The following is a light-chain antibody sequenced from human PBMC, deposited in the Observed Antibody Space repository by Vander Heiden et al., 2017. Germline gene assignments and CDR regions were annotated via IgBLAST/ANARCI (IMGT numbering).Light chain of an antibody. V-gene: IGKV1-6*01. Sequence: AIRATQSPASLSASVGDRVTITCRASQGIRNELSWYQQKPGKAPNLLIYGASSLQDGVPSRFSGSGSGTDFTLTISSLQPEDFAFYYCRQEGECPFNFGHGTKV. CDR2: GAS. CDR1: QGIRNE. J-gene: IGKJ3*01. CDR3: RQEGECPFN.